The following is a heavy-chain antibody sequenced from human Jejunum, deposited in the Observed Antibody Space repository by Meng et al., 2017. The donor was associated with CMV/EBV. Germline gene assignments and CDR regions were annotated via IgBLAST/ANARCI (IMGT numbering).Heavy chain of an antibody. J-gene: IGHJ4*02. CDR1: GIIFSSHA. Sequence: EXQLLEXXXGWVQPGXCLRLSXVGSGIIFSSHAMFWVRQAPGKGLEWVSGVSDSGGSLFYAESVKGRFRISRDNSKNTLYMQRNSLRVEDTAVYYCAKGLTTSGTTDVPLDHWGQGTLVTVAS. CDR3: AKGLTTSGTTDVPLDH. D-gene: IGHD1-1*01. V-gene: IGHV3-23*01. CDR2: VSDSGGSL.